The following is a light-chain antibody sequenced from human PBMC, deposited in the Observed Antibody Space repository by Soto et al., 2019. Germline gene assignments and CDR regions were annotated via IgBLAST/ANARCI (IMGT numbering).Light chain of an antibody. CDR2: SNN. V-gene: IGLV1-44*01. CDR3: QSYDSSLGGSV. CDR1: SSNIGSNT. Sequence: QSVLTQPPSASGTPGQRVTISCSGSSSNIGSNTVNWYQQLPGTAPKLLIYSNNQRPSGVPDRFSGSKSGTSASLAISGLQSEDEADYYCQSYDSSLGGSVFGTGTKLTVL. J-gene: IGLJ1*01.